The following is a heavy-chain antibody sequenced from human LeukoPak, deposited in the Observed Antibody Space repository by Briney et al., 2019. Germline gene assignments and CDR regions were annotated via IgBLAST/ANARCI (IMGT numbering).Heavy chain of an antibody. CDR3: ATNSGYAYFPRLYGMDV. Sequence: PGGSLRLSCAASGFTFSSYAMSWVRQAPGKGLEWVSAISGSGGSTYYADSVKGRFTISRDNSKNTLYLQMNTLRAEDTAVYYCATNSGYAYFPRLYGMDVWGQGTTVTVSS. CDR2: ISGSGGST. CDR1: GFTFSSYA. D-gene: IGHD5-12*01. V-gene: IGHV3-23*01. J-gene: IGHJ6*02.